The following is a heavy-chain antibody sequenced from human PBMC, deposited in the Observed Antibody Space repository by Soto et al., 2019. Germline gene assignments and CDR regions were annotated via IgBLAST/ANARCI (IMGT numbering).Heavy chain of an antibody. CDR1: GGSISSGDYY. CDR2: IYYSGST. V-gene: IGHV4-30-4*01. CDR3: ARTNVVVPAAIRDYYYYGMDV. J-gene: IGHJ6*02. Sequence: SETLSLTCTVSGGSISSGDYYWSWIRQPPGKGLEWIGYIYYSGSTYYNPSLKSRVTISVDTSKNQFSLKLSSVTAADTAVYYCARTNVVVPAAIRDYYYYGMDVWGQGTTVTVSS. D-gene: IGHD2-2*02.